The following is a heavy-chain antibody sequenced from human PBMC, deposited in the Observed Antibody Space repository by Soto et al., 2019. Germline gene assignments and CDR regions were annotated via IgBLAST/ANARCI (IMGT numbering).Heavy chain of an antibody. Sequence: QVQLVQSGAEVKKPGASVKVSCKASGYTFTSYAMHWVRQAPGQRLEWMVWINAGNGNTKYSQKFQGRVTITRDTSASTAYMELSSLRSEDTAVYYCSGVYCSSTSCYDAFDIWGQGTMVTVSS. CDR2: INAGNGNT. CDR3: SGVYCSSTSCYDAFDI. J-gene: IGHJ3*02. CDR1: GYTFTSYA. D-gene: IGHD2-2*01. V-gene: IGHV1-3*01.